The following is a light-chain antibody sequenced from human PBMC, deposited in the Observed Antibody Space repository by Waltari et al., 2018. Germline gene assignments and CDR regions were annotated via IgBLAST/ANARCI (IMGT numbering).Light chain of an antibody. Sequence: QSALTQPASVSGSPGQSITISCTGTSSDVGSYNLVSWYQQHPGKAPKLMIYEVTKRPSGVSDRFSGSKSGNTASLTLSGLQTEDEADYYCFSYARSSTYVFGTGTKVSVL. J-gene: IGLJ1*01. V-gene: IGLV2-23*02. CDR3: FSYARSSTYV. CDR2: EVT. CDR1: SSDVGSYNL.